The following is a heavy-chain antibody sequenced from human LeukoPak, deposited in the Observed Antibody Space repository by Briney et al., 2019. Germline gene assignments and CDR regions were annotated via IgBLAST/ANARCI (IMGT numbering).Heavy chain of an antibody. CDR2: IIPIFDTA. J-gene: IGHJ4*02. CDR1: GYTFTNYA. Sequence: SVKVSCKASGYTFTNYAISWVRQAPGQGLEWMGGIIPIFDTANYAQKFQGRVTITADKSTSTAYMELSSLRSEDTAVYYCARAVQVTTGGLFDYWGQGTLVTVSS. CDR3: ARAVQVTTGGLFDY. V-gene: IGHV1-69*06. D-gene: IGHD4-17*01.